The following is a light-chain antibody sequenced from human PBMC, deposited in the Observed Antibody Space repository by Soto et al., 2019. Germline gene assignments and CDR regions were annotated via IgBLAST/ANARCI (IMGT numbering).Light chain of an antibody. CDR3: QQRSNWAYT. CDR2: DAS. J-gene: IGKJ2*01. V-gene: IGKV3-11*01. CDR1: QSVSSY. Sequence: EIVLTQSPATLSLSPGERATLSCRASQSVSSYLAWYQQKVGQAPRLLIYDASNRATGIPARFSGSGSGTDFTLTISILEPEDFAVYYCQQRSNWAYTFGQGTKLEIK.